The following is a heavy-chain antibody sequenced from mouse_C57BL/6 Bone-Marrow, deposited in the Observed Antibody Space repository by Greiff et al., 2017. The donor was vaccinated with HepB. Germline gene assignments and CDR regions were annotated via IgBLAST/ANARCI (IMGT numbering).Heavy chain of an antibody. V-gene: IGHV5-17*01. CDR1: GFTFSDYG. CDR2: ISSGSSTI. D-gene: IGHD2-5*01. J-gene: IGHJ3*01. CDR3: AIYSNYVPY. Sequence: LMESGGGLVKPGGSLKLSCAASGFTFSDYGMHWVRQAPEKGLEWVAYISSGSSTIYYADTVKGRFTISRDNAKNTLFLQMTSLRSEDTAMYYCAIYSNYVPYWGQGTLVTVSA.